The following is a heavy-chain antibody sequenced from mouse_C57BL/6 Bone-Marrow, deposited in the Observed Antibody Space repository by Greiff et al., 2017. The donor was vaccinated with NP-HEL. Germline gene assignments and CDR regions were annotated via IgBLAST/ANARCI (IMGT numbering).Heavy chain of an antibody. CDR1: GFTFSSYT. CDR3: ARHDDWDGFAY. D-gene: IGHD4-1*01. V-gene: IGHV5-9*01. Sequence: EVQLVESGGGLVKPGGSLKLSCAASGFTFSSYTMSWVRQTPEKRLEWVATISGGGGNTYYPDSVKGRFTISRDNAKNTLYLQMSSLRSEDTALYYCARHDDWDGFAYWGQGTLVTVSA. J-gene: IGHJ3*01. CDR2: ISGGGGNT.